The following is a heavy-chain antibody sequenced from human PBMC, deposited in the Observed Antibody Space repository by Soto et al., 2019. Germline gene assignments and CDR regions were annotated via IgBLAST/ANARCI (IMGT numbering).Heavy chain of an antibody. CDR1: GYSNSNTNW. J-gene: IGHJ4*02. CDR2: IYYSGST. Sequence: QVQLQESGPGLVKPSDTLSLTCAVSGYSNSNTNWWGWIRQPPGKGLEWIGYIYYSGSTYYNPSLKSRVTMSVDTSKNQFSLKLSSVTAVDTAVYYCARMGIVGATTLDYWGQGTLVTVSS. CDR3: ARMGIVGATTLDY. D-gene: IGHD1-26*01. V-gene: IGHV4-28*01.